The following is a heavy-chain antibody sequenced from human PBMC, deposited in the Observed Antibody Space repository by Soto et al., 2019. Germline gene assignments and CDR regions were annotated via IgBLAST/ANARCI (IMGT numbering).Heavy chain of an antibody. Sequence: EVQLVESGGGLVQPGGSLRLSCAASGFTFSGYYMTWVRQAPGRGLEWVANRKKDGSDKYYVGCVKGRFTISTDNAKSSLYLHMNSLRVEDTGVCYCARGRSDDYFDYWGQGTLVTVSS. V-gene: IGHV3-7*03. J-gene: IGHJ4*02. D-gene: IGHD2-15*01. CDR2: RKKDGSDK. CDR3: ARGRSDDYFDY. CDR1: GFTFSGYY.